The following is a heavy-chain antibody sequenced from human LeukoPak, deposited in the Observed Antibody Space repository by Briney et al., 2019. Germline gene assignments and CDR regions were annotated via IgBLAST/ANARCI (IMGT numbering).Heavy chain of an antibody. D-gene: IGHD6-13*01. Sequence: PSETLSLTCAVYGGSFSGYYWSWIRQPPGKGLGWIGEINHSGSTNYNPSLKSRVTISVDTSKNQFSLKLSSVTAADTAVYYCARDDGIAAAGVDPWGQGTLVTVSS. CDR2: INHSGST. V-gene: IGHV4-34*01. J-gene: IGHJ5*02. CDR1: GGSFSGYY. CDR3: ARDDGIAAAGVDP.